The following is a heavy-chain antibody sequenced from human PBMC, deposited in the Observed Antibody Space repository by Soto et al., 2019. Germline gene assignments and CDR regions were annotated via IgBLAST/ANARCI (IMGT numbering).Heavy chain of an antibody. CDR1: GYSFTSYW. J-gene: IGHJ5*02. D-gene: IGHD3-3*01. Sequence: GESLKISCKTSGYSFTSYWIGWVRQMPGKGLEWMGIIFPGDSDTKYSPSFQGQITISADNTITTAYLRWGSLKASDTAVYFCAEKMGRTRRFEPWGQGTLVTVSS. V-gene: IGHV5-51*01. CDR3: AEKMGRTRRFEP. CDR2: IFPGDSDT.